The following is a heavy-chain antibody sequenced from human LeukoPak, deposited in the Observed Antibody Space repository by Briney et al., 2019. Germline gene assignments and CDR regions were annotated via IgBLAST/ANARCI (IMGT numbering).Heavy chain of an antibody. CDR2: ISGDGGST. J-gene: IGHJ4*02. D-gene: IGHD2-15*01. Sequence: QPGGSLRLSCAASGFTFDDYAMHWLRQAPGKGLEWVSLISGDGGSTYYADSVKGRFTISRDNSKNSLYLQMNSLKTEDTALYYCAKGRYCSGGSCYYFDYWGQGTLVSVSS. CDR1: GFTFDDYA. CDR3: AKGRYCSGGSCYYFDY. V-gene: IGHV3-43*02.